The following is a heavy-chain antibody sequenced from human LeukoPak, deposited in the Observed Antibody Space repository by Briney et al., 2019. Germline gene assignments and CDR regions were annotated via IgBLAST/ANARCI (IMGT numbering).Heavy chain of an antibody. CDR1: GGSISSYY. CDR3: ARAPYYYDSSGIPCYFDY. CDR2: IYTSGST. Sequence: PSETLSLTCTVSGGSISSYYWSWIRQPAGKGLEWIGRIYTSGSTNYNPSLKSRVTMSVDTSKNQFSLKLSSVTAADTAVYYCARAPYYYDSSGIPCYFDYWGQRTLVTVSS. D-gene: IGHD3-22*01. V-gene: IGHV4-4*07. J-gene: IGHJ4*02.